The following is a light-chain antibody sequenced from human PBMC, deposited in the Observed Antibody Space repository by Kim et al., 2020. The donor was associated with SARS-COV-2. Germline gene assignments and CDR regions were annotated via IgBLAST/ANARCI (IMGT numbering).Light chain of an antibody. CDR3: QQLNSYPHT. J-gene: IGKJ2*01. CDR2: AAS. Sequence: IQLTQSPSSLSASVGDRVTITCRASQGISSYLAWYQQKPGKAPKLLIYAASTLQSGVPSRFSGSGSGTDFTLTNSSLQPEDFATYYCQQLNSYPHTFGQGTKLEI. CDR1: QGISSY. V-gene: IGKV1-9*01.